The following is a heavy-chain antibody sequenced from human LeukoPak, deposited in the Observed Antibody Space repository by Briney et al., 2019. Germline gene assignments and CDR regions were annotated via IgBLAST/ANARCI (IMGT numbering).Heavy chain of an antibody. CDR2: IYYSGST. J-gene: IGHJ2*01. V-gene: IGHV4-31*03. D-gene: IGHD3-22*01. Sequence: PSETLSLTCTVSGGSISSGGYSWSWIRQHPGKGLEWIGYIYYSGSTYYNPSLKSRVTISVDTSKNQFSLKLSSVTAADTAVYYCASHAYREPYYYDSSGRDWYFDLWGRGTLVTVSS. CDR1: GGSISSGGYS. CDR3: ASHAYREPYYYDSSGRDWYFDL.